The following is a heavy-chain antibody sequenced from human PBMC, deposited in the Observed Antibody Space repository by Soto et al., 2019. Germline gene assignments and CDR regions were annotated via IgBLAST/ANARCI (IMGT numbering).Heavy chain of an antibody. CDR3: ARALFDP. Sequence: PSETLSLTCAVYGGSFSGYHWSWIRQPPGKGLEWIGEINHSGSTNYNPSLKSRVTVSVDTSKNQFSLKLSSVTAADTAVYYCARALFDPWGQGTLVTVSS. J-gene: IGHJ5*02. CDR2: INHSGST. CDR1: GGSFSGYH. V-gene: IGHV4-34*01.